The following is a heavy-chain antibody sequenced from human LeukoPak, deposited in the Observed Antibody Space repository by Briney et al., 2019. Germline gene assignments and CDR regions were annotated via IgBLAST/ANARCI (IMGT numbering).Heavy chain of an antibody. Sequence: ASVKVPCKASGGTFSSYAISWVRQAPGQGLEWMGGFIPIFGTANYAQKFQGRVTITADKSTSTAYMELSSLRSEDTAVYYCARGFEDDILTGYSSWWFDPWGQGTLVTVSS. J-gene: IGHJ5*02. D-gene: IGHD3-9*01. CDR2: FIPIFGTA. CDR3: ARGFEDDILTGYSSWWFDP. CDR1: GGTFSSYA. V-gene: IGHV1-69*06.